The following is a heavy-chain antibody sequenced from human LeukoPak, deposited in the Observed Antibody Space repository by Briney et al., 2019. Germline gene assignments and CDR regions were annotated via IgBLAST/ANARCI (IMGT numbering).Heavy chain of an antibody. V-gene: IGHV4-59*11. J-gene: IGHJ4*02. CDR1: GDSISMHN. CDR2: IYCSGST. Sequence: PSETLSLTCTVSGDSISMHNWSWIRQPPGKGLEWIGCIYCSGSTSYNPSLKSRVTISVDTSNNQFSLKLTSMTAADTAVYFCARERLVAGATVLDYWGQGTLVTVSS. D-gene: IGHD1-26*01. CDR3: ARERLVAGATVLDY.